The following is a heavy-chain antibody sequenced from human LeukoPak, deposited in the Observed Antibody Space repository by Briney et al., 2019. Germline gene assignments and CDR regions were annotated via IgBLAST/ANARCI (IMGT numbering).Heavy chain of an antibody. D-gene: IGHD3-10*01. Sequence: SETLSLTCAVYGGSFSGYYWSWIRQPPGKGLEWIGEINHSGSTNYNPSLKSRVTISVDTSKNQFSLKLSSVTAADTAVYYCARGRQRRPRGVYFDYWGQGTLVTVSS. J-gene: IGHJ4*02. CDR2: INHSGST. CDR1: GGSFSGYY. V-gene: IGHV4-34*01. CDR3: ARGRQRRPRGVYFDY.